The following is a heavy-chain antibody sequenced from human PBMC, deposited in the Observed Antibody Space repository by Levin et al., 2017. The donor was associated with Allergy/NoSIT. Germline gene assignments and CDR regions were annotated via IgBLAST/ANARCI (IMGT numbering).Heavy chain of an antibody. CDR1: GGSISSYY. CDR2: IYDSGST. CDR3: ARVRLGYYCSSPSCYDQNWFDP. V-gene: IGHV4-59*01. J-gene: IGHJ5*02. D-gene: IGHD2-2*01. Sequence: NPSETLSLTCTVSGGSISSYYWSWIRQPPGKGLEWIGYIYDSGSTNYNPSLKSRVTISVDTSKNQFSLKLSSVTAADTAVYYCARVRLGYYCSSPSCYDQNWFDPWGQGTLVTVSS.